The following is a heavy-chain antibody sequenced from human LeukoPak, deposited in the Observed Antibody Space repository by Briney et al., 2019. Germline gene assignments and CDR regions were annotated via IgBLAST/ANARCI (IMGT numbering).Heavy chain of an antibody. Sequence: SETLSLTCTVSGGSISSSSYYWGWIRQPPGKGLEWIGSICYSGSTYYNPSLKSRVTISVDTSKNQFSLKLSSVTAADTAVYYCSSTDIAAAGSSGYWGQGTLVTVSS. CDR3: SSTDIAAAGSSGY. CDR2: ICYSGST. V-gene: IGHV4-39*07. D-gene: IGHD6-13*01. J-gene: IGHJ4*02. CDR1: GGSISSSSYY.